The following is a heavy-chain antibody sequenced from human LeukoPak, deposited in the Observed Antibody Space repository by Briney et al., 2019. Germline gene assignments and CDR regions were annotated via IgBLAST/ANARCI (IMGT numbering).Heavy chain of an antibody. CDR1: GGSISSSSYY. CDR2: IYYSGIT. Sequence: SSATLSLTCAVSGGSISSSSYYWGWIRQPPGKGLGWMWGIYYSGITYYTPSLKSRSTITLDTHKNRSSVKLSSGTAADTAVSYCATSSSYGYCGQGTLFTVSS. V-gene: IGHV4-39*07. CDR3: ATSSSYGY. J-gene: IGHJ4*02. D-gene: IGHD2-15*01.